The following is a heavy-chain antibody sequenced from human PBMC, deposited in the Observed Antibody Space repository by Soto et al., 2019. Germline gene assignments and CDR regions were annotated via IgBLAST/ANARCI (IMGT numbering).Heavy chain of an antibody. CDR2: IYYSGST. CDR3: GRAGAATLSDY. J-gene: IGHJ4*02. D-gene: IGHD2-15*01. CDR1: GGSISNYY. V-gene: IGHV4-59*01. Sequence: PSETLSLTCTVSGGSISNYYCSWIRQPPGKGLEWIGYIYYSGSTNYNPSLKSRVTISVDTSKNQFSLKLSSVTAADTAVYYCGRAGAATLSDYWGQETLVTVSS.